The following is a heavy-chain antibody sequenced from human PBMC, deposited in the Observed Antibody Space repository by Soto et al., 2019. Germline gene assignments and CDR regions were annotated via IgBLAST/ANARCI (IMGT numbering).Heavy chain of an antibody. Sequence: GSLRLSCAASVFTCSSYGMHWVRQAPGKGLEWVAVISYDGSNKYYADSVKGRFTISRDNSKNTLYLQMNSLRAEDTAVYYCAKERTPWNIAARPMDYWGQGTLVTVSS. CDR1: VFTCSSYG. CDR3: AKERTPWNIAARPMDY. J-gene: IGHJ4*02. V-gene: IGHV3-30*18. CDR2: ISYDGSNK. D-gene: IGHD6-6*01.